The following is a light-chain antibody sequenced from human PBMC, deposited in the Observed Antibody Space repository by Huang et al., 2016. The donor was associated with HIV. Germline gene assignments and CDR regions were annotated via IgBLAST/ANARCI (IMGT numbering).Light chain of an antibody. CDR2: KAS. V-gene: IGKV1-5*03. CDR1: QGISTW. J-gene: IGKJ1*01. Sequence: GDRVTITCRASQGISTWLAWYQKKPGKAPTLLIYKASNLESGVPSRCSGSGSGTEFTLTITSLQPDDFATYYCQQYNGYLWTFGQGTKVEIK. CDR3: QQYNGYLWT.